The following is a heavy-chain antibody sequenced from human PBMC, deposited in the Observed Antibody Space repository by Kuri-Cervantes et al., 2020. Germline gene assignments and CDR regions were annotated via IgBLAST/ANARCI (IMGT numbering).Heavy chain of an antibody. CDR2: INPSGGST. CDR3: AREVFPTGDYYYGMDV. V-gene: IGHV1-46*01. D-gene: IGHD1-14*01. CDR1: GYTFTSYD. J-gene: IGHJ6*02. Sequence: ASVKVSCKASGYTFTSYDINWVRQAPGQGLEWMGIINPSGGSTSYAQKFQGRVTMTRDTSTSTVYMELSSLRSEDTAVYYCAREVFPTGDYYYGMDVWGQGTTVTVSS.